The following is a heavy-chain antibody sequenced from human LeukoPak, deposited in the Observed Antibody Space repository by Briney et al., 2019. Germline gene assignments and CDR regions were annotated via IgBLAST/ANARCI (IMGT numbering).Heavy chain of an antibody. CDR1: GFTFSRYS. V-gene: IGHV3-48*04. Sequence: SGGSLRLSCAASGFTFSRYSMNWVRQAPGKGLEWVSYISRSSSTIHYADSVKGRFTISRDNAKSSLFLQMNSLRAEDTAVYYCARDARVTMVRGVTPDYFDYWGQGTLVTVTS. J-gene: IGHJ4*02. CDR3: ARDARVTMVRGVTPDYFDY. CDR2: ISRSSSTI. D-gene: IGHD3-10*01.